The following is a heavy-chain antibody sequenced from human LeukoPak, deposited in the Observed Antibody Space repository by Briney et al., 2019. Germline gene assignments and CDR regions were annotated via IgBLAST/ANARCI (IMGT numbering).Heavy chain of an antibody. J-gene: IGHJ4*02. CDR3: ARVIAVAGPFDY. V-gene: IGHV4-30-2*01. Sequence: SETLSLTCAVSGDSVSSGGSSWSWIRQPPGKGLEWIGYIYHSGSTYYNPSLKSRVTISVDKSKNQFSLKLSSVTAADTAVYYWARVIAVAGPFDYWGQGTLVTVSS. D-gene: IGHD6-19*01. CDR2: IYHSGST. CDR1: GDSVSSGGSS.